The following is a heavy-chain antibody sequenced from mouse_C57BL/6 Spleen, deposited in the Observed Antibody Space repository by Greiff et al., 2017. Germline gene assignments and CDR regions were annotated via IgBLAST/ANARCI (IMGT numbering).Heavy chain of an antibody. V-gene: IGHV1-53*01. CDR2: INPSNGGT. CDR3: ARDGSSHYYAMDY. D-gene: IGHD1-1*01. CDR1: GYTFTSYW. J-gene: IGHJ4*01. Sequence: QVQLKQPGTELVKPGASVKLSCKASGYTFTSYWLHWVKQRPGQGLEWIGNINPSNGGTNYNEKFKSKATLTVDKSSSTAYMQLSSLTAEDSAVYYCARDGSSHYYAMDYWGQGTSVTVSS.